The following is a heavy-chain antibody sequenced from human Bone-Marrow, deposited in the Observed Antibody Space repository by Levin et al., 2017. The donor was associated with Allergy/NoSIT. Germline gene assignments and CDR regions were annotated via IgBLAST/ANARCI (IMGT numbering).Heavy chain of an antibody. CDR3: GRDGPGGGH. CDR2: IYSGGGT. D-gene: IGHD3-10*01. V-gene: IGHV3-66*01. J-gene: IGHJ4*02. CDR1: GVTVFNNY. Sequence: GGSLRLSCTASGVTVFNNYFMWVPQAPGKGLEWVSHIYSGGGTNYADSVKGRFSVSRDNSKNTVYLQMNSLRADDTAVYYCGRDGPGGGHWGPGTQVTVSS.